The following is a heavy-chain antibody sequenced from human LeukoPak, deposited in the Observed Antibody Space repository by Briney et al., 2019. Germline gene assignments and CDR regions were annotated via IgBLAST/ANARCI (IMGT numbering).Heavy chain of an antibody. D-gene: IGHD6-13*01. CDR3: ARDGAAAGNDAFDI. J-gene: IGHJ3*02. V-gene: IGHV3-30*09. Sequence: PGGSLRLSCAASGFTFSSHAMHWVRQAPGKGLEWVAIVSYDGEKKFYADSVKGRFAISRDNSKNTLYLQMNSLRAEDTAVYYCARDGAAAGNDAFDIWGQGTMVTVSS. CDR2: VSYDGEKK. CDR1: GFTFSSHA.